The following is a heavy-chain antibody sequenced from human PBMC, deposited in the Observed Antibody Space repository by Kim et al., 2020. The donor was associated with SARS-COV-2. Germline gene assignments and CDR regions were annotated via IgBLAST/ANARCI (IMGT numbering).Heavy chain of an antibody. V-gene: IGHV3-33*01. CDR2: IWYDGINK. Sequence: GGSLRLSCAASGFTFGNHAMHWVRQAPGKGLEWLAIIWYDGINKYYADSVKGQFTISRDNSKNTLYLQMNSLSAEDTAIYYCARGFRSLDDWGQGTLVTVSS. CDR1: GFTFGNHA. J-gene: IGHJ4*02. CDR3: ARGFRSLDD. D-gene: IGHD3-3*01.